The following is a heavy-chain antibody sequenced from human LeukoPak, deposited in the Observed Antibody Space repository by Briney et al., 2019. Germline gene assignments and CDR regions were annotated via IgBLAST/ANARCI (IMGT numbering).Heavy chain of an antibody. V-gene: IGHV4-39*01. CDR1: GASISSSSYY. CDR2: IYYSGST. D-gene: IGHD3-3*01. Sequence: SETLSLTCTVSGASISSSSYYWGWIRQPPGKGLEWIGNIYYSGSTYYNPSLRSRVTISVDTSKNQVSLNLSSVTAADTAVYYCARRPRGLEWFFDCWGQGTLVTVSS. J-gene: IGHJ4*02. CDR3: ARRPRGLEWFFDC.